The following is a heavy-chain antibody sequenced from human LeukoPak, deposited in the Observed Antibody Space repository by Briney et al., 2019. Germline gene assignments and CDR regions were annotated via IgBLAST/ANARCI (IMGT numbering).Heavy chain of an antibody. CDR3: ARGGITIFGVVTPRPLDY. CDR1: GFTFSSYS. CDR2: ISSSSSTI. J-gene: IGHJ4*02. Sequence: PGGSLRLSCAASGFTFSSYSMNWVRQAPGKGLEWVSYISSSSSTIYYADSVKGRFTISRDNAKNSLYLQMNSLRDEDTAVYCCARGGITIFGVVTPRPLDYWGQGTLVTVSS. D-gene: IGHD3-3*01. V-gene: IGHV3-48*02.